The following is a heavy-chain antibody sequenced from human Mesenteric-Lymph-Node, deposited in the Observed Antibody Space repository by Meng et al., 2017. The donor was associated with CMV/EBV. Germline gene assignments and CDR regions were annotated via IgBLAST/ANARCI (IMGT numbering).Heavy chain of an antibody. Sequence: LRLSCTVSGGPIVSTTYYWGWIRQPSKKGMEWIGSVYYSGSTHYNPSLRGRVTISVDTSKNQFSLTLDSVTAADTAVYYCATNTSGWSFGAWGQGSLVTVSS. CDR1: GGPIVSTTYY. CDR3: ATNTSGWSFGA. V-gene: IGHV4-39*01. CDR2: VYYSGST. J-gene: IGHJ1*01. D-gene: IGHD6-19*01.